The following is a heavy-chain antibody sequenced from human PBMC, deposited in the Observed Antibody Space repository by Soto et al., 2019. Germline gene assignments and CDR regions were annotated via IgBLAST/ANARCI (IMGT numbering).Heavy chain of an antibody. J-gene: IGHJ4*02. CDR1: GFTFSNFA. V-gene: IGHV3-23*01. D-gene: IGHD3-22*01. CDR3: AKDGDYEYFDY. Sequence: GESLKISCAASGFTFSNFAMNWVRQAPGKGLEWVSSINNNSGRKYYADSVKGRFTMSRDNSKNTLFLQMNSLKAEDTAVYFCAKDGDYEYFDYWGQGTQVTVSS. CDR2: INNNSGRK.